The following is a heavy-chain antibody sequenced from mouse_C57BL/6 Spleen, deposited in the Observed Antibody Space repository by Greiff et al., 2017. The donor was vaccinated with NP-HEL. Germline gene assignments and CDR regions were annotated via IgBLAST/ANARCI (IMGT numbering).Heavy chain of an antibody. CDR1: VYTFTDSS. Sequence: VPLQPSFSAFVHPGASVPISCTVSVYTFTDSSIPCLLPSPFQGLEWIGYIYPRDGSTKYNEKFKGKATLTADKSSSTAYMQLNSLTSEDSAVYFCASYDYDGYFDYWGQGTTLTVSS. J-gene: IGHJ2*01. V-gene: IGHV1-78*01. CDR2: IYPRDGST. CDR3: ASYDYDGYFDY. D-gene: IGHD2-4*01.